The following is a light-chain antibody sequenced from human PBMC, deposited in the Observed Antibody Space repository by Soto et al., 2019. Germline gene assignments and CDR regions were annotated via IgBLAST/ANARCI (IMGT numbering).Light chain of an antibody. CDR2: GAS. CDR3: QQYGSSPRT. Sequence: EIVLTQPPGTLSLSPGERATLSCRASQSVSSNYLAWYQQKPGQAPRLLIYGASSRAIGIPDRFSGSGSGTDFTLTISRLEPEDFAVYYCQQYGSSPRTFGGGTKVEIK. CDR1: QSVSSNY. V-gene: IGKV3-20*01. J-gene: IGKJ4*01.